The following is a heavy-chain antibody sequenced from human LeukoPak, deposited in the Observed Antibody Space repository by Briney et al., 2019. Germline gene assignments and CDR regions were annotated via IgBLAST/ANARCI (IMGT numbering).Heavy chain of an antibody. J-gene: IGHJ3*02. Sequence: PSETLSLTCTVSGGSISSYYWSWIRQPPGKGLEWIGYIYYSGSTNYNPSLKSRVTISVDTSKNQFSLKLSSVTAADTAVYYCARDLPYSSSAGENAFDIWGQGTMVTVSS. CDR2: IYYSGST. D-gene: IGHD6-13*01. V-gene: IGHV4-59*01. CDR3: ARDLPYSSSAGENAFDI. CDR1: GGSISSYY.